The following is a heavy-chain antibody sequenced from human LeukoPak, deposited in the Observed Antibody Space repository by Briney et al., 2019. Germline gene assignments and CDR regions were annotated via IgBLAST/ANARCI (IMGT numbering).Heavy chain of an antibody. J-gene: IGHJ2*01. CDR2: NYSGGST. Sequence: GGSLRLSCAASGFTVSSNYMSWVRQAPGKGLEWVSVNYSGGSTYYADSVKGRFTISRDNSKNTLYLQMNSLRAEDTAVYYCAKDRLVYSYWYFDLWGRGTLVTVSS. D-gene: IGHD6-19*01. CDR3: AKDRLVYSYWYFDL. CDR1: GFTVSSNY. V-gene: IGHV3-66*01.